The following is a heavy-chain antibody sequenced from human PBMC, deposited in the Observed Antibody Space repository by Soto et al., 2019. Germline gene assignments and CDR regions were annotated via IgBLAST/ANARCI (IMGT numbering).Heavy chain of an antibody. V-gene: IGHV1-69*04. CDR1: GGTVSSYT. CDR2: IIPILGIA. J-gene: IGHJ5*02. CDR3: AREYYYDSSGYTFDP. D-gene: IGHD3-22*01. Sequence: SVKVSCRDSGGTVSSYTISWVRQAPGQGLEWMGRIIPILGIANYAQKFQGRVTITADKSTSTAYMELSSLRSEDTAVYYCAREYYYDSSGYTFDPWAQGTLVTVSS.